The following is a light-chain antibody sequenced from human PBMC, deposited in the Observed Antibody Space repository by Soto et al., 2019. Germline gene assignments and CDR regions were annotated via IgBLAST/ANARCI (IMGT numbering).Light chain of an antibody. CDR2: DAS. V-gene: IGKV3D-15*01. CDR1: QSVGND. CDR3: QQYNNWPLT. J-gene: IGKJ4*01. Sequence: EIVMTQSPATLSVSPGERATLSCRASQSVGNDLAWYQQKPGQPPRLLIYDASTRATGIPARFSGSQSGTEFTLTISSLLSEDFAVYSCQQYNNWPLTFGGGTKVDIK.